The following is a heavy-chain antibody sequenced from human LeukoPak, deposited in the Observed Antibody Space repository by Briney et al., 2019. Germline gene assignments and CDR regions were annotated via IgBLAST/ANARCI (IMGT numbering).Heavy chain of an antibody. CDR2: ISPNSGGT. CDR3: AREPSGSGGYDY. V-gene: IGHV1-2*02. CDR1: GYTFTGYY. D-gene: IGHD3-10*01. Sequence: GASVKVSCKASGYTFTGYYMYWVRQAPGQGLEWMAWISPNSGGTNYVQKFQGRVTVTRDTSISTDYMEISGLTSDDTALYYCAREPSGSGGYDYWGQGTLVTVSS. J-gene: IGHJ4*02.